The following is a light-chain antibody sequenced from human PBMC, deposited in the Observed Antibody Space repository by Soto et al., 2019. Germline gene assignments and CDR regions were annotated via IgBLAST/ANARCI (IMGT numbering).Light chain of an antibody. Sequence: IQFPQSPSSLSASVGERVTMTFRASQGISSYLAWYQQKPGKAPKLLIYAASSLQSGVPSRFSGSGSGTAVSPSLRSLAPEESAVFSCQRRSDWPLTCGQGTRLEIK. J-gene: IGKJ5*01. CDR3: QRRSDWPLT. V-gene: IGKV1-9*01. CDR1: QGISSY. CDR2: AAS.